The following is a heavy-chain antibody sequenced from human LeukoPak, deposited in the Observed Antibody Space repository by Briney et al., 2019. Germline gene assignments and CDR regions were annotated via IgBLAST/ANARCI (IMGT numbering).Heavy chain of an antibody. J-gene: IGHJ4*02. Sequence: SQTLSLTCTVSGGSISSGTYHWSWIRQPAGKGLEWIGRIYISGSTNYNPSLKSRVTISVDTSKNQFSLKLSSVTAADTAVYYCARVVSSSWYPSFDYWGQGTLVTVSS. CDR1: GGSISSGTYH. V-gene: IGHV4-61*02. CDR2: IYISGST. D-gene: IGHD6-13*01. CDR3: ARVVSSSWYPSFDY.